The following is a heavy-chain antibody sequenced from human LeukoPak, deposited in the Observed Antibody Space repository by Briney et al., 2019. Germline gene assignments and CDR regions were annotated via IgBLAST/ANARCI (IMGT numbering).Heavy chain of an antibody. D-gene: IGHD1-26*01. CDR2: ISGYNGHT. V-gene: IGHV1-18*01. CDR3: ARGIVGAMDYYYYMDV. Sequence: ASVKVSCKASGYNFASYGISWVRQAPGQGLEWMGWISGYNGHTNYAQKLQGRVTMTTDTSTSTAYMELRSLRSDDTAVYYCARGIVGAMDYYYYMDVWGKGTTVTVSS. J-gene: IGHJ6*03. CDR1: GYNFASYG.